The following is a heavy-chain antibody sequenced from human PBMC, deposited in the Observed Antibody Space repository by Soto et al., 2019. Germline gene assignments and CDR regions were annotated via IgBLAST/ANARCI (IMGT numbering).Heavy chain of an antibody. J-gene: IGHJ3*02. CDR1: GGTFSSYT. CDR3: ARLKVPVAFDI. Sequence: QVQLVQSGAEVKKPGSSVKVSCKASGGTFSSYTISWVRQAPGQGLEWMGRIIPILGIANYAQKFQGRVTITADKSTSTAYMELSSLRSEDTAVYYCARLKVPVAFDIWGQGTMVTVSS. CDR2: IIPILGIA. V-gene: IGHV1-69*02.